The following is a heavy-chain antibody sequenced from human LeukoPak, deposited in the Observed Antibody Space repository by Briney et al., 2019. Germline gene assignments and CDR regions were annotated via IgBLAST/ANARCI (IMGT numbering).Heavy chain of an antibody. CDR2: IKQDGSEK. Sequence: GGSLRLSCAASGFTFSNAWMSWVRQAPGKGLEWVANIKQDGSEKYYVDSVKGRFTISRDNSKNTLYLQMNSLRAEDTAVYYCAKGKGIAAAGTNFDYWGQGTPVTVSS. D-gene: IGHD6-13*01. CDR3: AKGKGIAAAGTNFDY. V-gene: IGHV3-7*03. CDR1: GFTFSNAW. J-gene: IGHJ4*02.